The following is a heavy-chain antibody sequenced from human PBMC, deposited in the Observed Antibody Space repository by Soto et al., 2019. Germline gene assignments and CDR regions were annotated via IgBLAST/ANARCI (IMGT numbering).Heavy chain of an antibody. J-gene: IGHJ6*02. CDR2: MNAGNGNT. V-gene: IGHV1-3*01. D-gene: IGHD2-2*01. Sequence: QVQLVQSGAEVKKPGASVKVSCKASGYTFTSCAMQWVRQAPGQRLEWMGWMNAGNGNTKYSQKFQGRVTITRDTSASTAYMELSSRRCEDTAVYYCARVVPAIYGLDVWGPGTTVTVSS. CDR1: GYTFTSCA. CDR3: ARVVPAIYGLDV.